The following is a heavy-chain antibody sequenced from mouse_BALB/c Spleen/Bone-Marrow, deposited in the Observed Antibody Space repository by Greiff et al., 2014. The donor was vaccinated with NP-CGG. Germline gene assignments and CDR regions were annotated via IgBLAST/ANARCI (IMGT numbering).Heavy chain of an antibody. Sequence: VKLMESGAELVKPGASVKLSCKASGYTFTSYYMYWVKQRPGQGLEWIGGINPSNGGTNFNEKFKSKATLTVDKSSSTAYMQLCSLTSEDSAVYYCTRDHYYYGSSYWYFDVWGAGTTVTVSS. CDR2: INPSNGGT. CDR1: GYTFTSYY. V-gene: IGHV1S81*02. J-gene: IGHJ1*01. D-gene: IGHD1-1*01. CDR3: TRDHYYYGSSYWYFDV.